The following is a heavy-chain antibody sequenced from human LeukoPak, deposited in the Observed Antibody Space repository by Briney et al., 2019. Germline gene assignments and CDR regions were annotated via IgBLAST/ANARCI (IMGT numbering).Heavy chain of an antibody. CDR1: GGSISSSRHY. V-gene: IGHV4-39*01. Sequence: SETLPLICTVSGGSISSSRHYWGWIRQPPGKGLEWVGSIYYSGSTYYNPSLKSRLTISVDTSKNQFSLRLSSVTAADTAVYYCAAHYCSAGSCYYDPWGQGTLVTVSS. D-gene: IGHD2-15*01. CDR3: AAHYCSAGSCYYDP. J-gene: IGHJ5*02. CDR2: IYYSGST.